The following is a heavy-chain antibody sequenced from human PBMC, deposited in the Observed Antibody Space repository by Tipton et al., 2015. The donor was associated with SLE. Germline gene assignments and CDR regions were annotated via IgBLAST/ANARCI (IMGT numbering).Heavy chain of an antibody. CDR2: ISGSGGST. D-gene: IGHD7-27*01. CDR3: AKELIAGSILTGLDY. CDR1: GFTFSSYA. Sequence: SLRLSCAASGFTFSSYAMSWVRQAPEKGLEWVSAISGSGGSTYYADSVKGRFTISRDNSKNTLYLQMNSLRAEDTAVYYCAKELIAGSILTGLDYWGQGTLVTVSS. V-gene: IGHV3-23*01. J-gene: IGHJ4*02.